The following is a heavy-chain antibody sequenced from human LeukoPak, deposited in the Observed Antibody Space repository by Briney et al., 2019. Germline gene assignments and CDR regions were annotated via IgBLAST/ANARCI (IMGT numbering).Heavy chain of an antibody. J-gene: IGHJ4*02. CDR3: ARATTVTLVSVCDY. Sequence: SVKVSCKASGGTFSSYAISWVRQAPGQGLEWMGRIIPILGIANYAQKFQGRVTITADKSTSTAYMELSSLRSEDTAVYYCARATTVTLVSVCDYWGQGILVTVSS. CDR2: IIPILGIA. V-gene: IGHV1-69*04. D-gene: IGHD4-17*01. CDR1: GGTFSSYA.